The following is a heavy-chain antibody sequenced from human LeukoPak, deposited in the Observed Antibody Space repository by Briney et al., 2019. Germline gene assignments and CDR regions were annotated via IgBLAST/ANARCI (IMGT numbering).Heavy chain of an antibody. V-gene: IGHV4-34*01. CDR2: INHSGNT. D-gene: IGHD2-2*01. J-gene: IGHJ6*02. CDR3: ARQYCSSTSCYLYYYYYGMDV. Sequence: SETLSLTCAVYGGSFSGYYWSWIRQPPGKGLEWIGEINHSGNTNYNPSLKSRVTISVDTSKNQFSLKLSSVTAADTAVYYCARQYCSSTSCYLYYYYYGMDVWGQGTTVTVSS. CDR1: GGSFSGYY.